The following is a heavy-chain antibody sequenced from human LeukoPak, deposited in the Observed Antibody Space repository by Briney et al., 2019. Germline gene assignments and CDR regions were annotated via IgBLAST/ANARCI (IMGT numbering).Heavy chain of an antibody. CDR1: GFTSSSYA. Sequence: AGGSLRLSCAASGFTSSSYAMSWVRQAPGKGLEWVSAISGSGSSTYYADSVKGRFTISRDNSKNTLYLQMNSLRAEDTALYYCAKRDGYNSNLLKDWGQGTLVTVSS. CDR3: AKRDGYNSNLLKD. CDR2: ISGSGSST. J-gene: IGHJ4*02. D-gene: IGHD5-24*01. V-gene: IGHV3-23*01.